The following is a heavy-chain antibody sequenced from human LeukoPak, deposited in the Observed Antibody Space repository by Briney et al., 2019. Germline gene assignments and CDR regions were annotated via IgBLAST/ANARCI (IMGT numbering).Heavy chain of an antibody. V-gene: IGHV3-21*01. D-gene: IGHD1-1*01. CDR3: ARDTQGGRGTTFDY. Sequence: GGSLRLSCAASGFTFTDYSMNWVLQAPGKGLEWVSSISTSGSYIYYADSLKGRFTISRDNAKNSLYLQMNSLRAEDTAVYYCARDTQGGRGTTFDYWGQGTLVTVSS. CDR2: ISTSGSYI. J-gene: IGHJ4*02. CDR1: GFTFTDYS.